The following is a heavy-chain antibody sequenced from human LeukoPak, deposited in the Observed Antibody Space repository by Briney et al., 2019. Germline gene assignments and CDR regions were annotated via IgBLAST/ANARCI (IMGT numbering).Heavy chain of an antibody. D-gene: IGHD3-10*01. J-gene: IGHJ4*02. Sequence: NPSETLSLTCTVSGGSISSSSYYWGWIRQPPGKGLEWIGSIYHSGSTYYNPSLKSRVTISVDTSKNQFSLKLSSVTAADTAVYYCAREANYYGSGSYFEGTFDYWGQGSLVTVSS. CDR1: GGSISSSSYY. V-gene: IGHV4-39*07. CDR2: IYHSGST. CDR3: AREANYYGSGSYFEGTFDY.